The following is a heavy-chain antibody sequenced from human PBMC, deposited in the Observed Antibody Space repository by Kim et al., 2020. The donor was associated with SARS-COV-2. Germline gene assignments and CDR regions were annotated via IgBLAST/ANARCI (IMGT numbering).Heavy chain of an antibody. CDR1: GYSFTSYW. CDR3: ARPETPVDILTGYYIAAFDY. D-gene: IGHD3-9*01. V-gene: IGHV5-51*01. CDR2: IYPGDSDT. Sequence: GESLKISCKGSGYSFTSYWIGWVRQMPGKGLEWMGIIYPGDSDTRYSPSFQGQVTISADKSISTTYLQWSSLKASDTAMYYCARPETPVDILTGYYIAAFDYWGQGTLVTVSS. J-gene: IGHJ4*02.